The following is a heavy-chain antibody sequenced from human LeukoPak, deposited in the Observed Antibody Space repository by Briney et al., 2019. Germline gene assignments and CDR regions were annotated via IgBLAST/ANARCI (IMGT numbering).Heavy chain of an antibody. CDR1: GYTLTSYY. D-gene: IGHD5-24*01. CDR2: INPSGGST. Sequence: ASVKVSCKASGYTLTSYYMHWVRQAPGQGLEWMGIINPSGGSTSYAQKSQGRVTMTRDTSTSTVYMELSSLRSEDTAVYYCARDLTDGYNANWFDPWGQGTLVTVSS. V-gene: IGHV1-46*01. J-gene: IGHJ5*02. CDR3: ARDLTDGYNANWFDP.